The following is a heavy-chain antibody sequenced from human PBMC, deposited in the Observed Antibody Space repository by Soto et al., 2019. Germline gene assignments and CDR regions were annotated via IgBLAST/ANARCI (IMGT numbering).Heavy chain of an antibody. D-gene: IGHD6-13*01. Sequence: EVQVLESGGGLVQPGGSLRLSCVISRLTFSNYALNWVRQAPGTGMELVSSISGSGDTTYYADSVQGRFTISRDNSKNTMYLQMNSLRVEDTALYFCAKADYSYSWAPGDYWGQGTLVTVSS. V-gene: IGHV3-23*01. CDR3: AKADYSYSWAPGDY. CDR1: RLTFSNYA. J-gene: IGHJ4*02. CDR2: ISGSGDTT.